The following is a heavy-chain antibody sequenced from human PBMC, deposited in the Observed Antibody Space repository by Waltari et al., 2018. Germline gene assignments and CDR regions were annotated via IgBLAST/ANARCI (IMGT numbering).Heavy chain of an antibody. V-gene: IGHV4-34*01. CDR1: GGSFSGYY. CDR2: INHSGST. CDR3: ARGCYDSSGYYYLDWFDP. J-gene: IGHJ5*02. Sequence: QVQLQQWGAGLLKPSETLSLTCAVYGGSFSGYYWSWIRQPPGKGLEWIGEINHSGSTNDNPSPKSRVTISVDTSKNQVSLKLSSVTAADTAVYYCARGCYDSSGYYYLDWFDPWGQGTLVTVSS. D-gene: IGHD3-22*01.